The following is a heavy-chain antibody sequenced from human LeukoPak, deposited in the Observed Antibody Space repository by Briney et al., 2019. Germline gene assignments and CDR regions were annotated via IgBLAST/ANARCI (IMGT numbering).Heavy chain of an antibody. CDR1: GFTFSSYA. D-gene: IGHD3-10*01. J-gene: IGHJ4*02. V-gene: IGHV3-23*01. CDR2: ISGSGGST. CDR3: AKVAHYYGSGSYYEYYFDY. Sequence: GGSLRLSCAASGFTFSSYAMSWVRQAPGKGLGWVSAISGSGGSTYYADSVKGRFTISRDYSKNTLYLQMNSLRAEDTAIYYCAKVAHYYGSGSYYEYYFDYWGQGTLVTVSS.